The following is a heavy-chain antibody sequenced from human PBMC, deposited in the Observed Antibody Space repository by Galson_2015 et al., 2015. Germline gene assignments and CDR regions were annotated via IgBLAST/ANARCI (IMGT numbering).Heavy chain of an antibody. J-gene: IGHJ6*02. CDR2: ITSSGDST. D-gene: IGHD6-25*01. Sequence: SLRLSCAASGFTFSSSAMRWVRQAPGKGLEWVSTITSSGDSTYYADSVKGRFTISRDNSKNMLHLQMNSLRAEDTAVYYCAKPADFYYYGMDVWGQGTTVTVSS. CDR3: AKPADFYYYGMDV. CDR1: GFTFSSSA. V-gene: IGHV3-23*01.